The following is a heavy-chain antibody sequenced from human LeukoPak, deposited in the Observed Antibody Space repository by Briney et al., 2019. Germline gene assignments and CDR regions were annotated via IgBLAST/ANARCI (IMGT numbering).Heavy chain of an antibody. CDR2: IYSGGST. D-gene: IGHD6-19*01. CDR1: GFTFSNAW. V-gene: IGHV3-53*01. Sequence: GGSLRLSCAASGFTFSNAWMSWVRQAPGKGLEWVSVIYSGGSTYYADSVKGRFTISRDNSKNTLYLQMNSLRAEDTAVYYCARDAAVAGTADYWGQGTLVTVSS. CDR3: ARDAAVAGTADY. J-gene: IGHJ4*02.